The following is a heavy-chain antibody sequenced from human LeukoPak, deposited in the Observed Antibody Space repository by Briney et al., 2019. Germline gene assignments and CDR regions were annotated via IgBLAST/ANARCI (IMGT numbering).Heavy chain of an antibody. Sequence: GGSLRLSCAASGFTFSRYDMHWVRQATGKGLEWVSGIDTAGDLYYPGSEKGRFTISRENAKNSLYLQMNSLRAGDTAVYYCAREARYSSGWYGAFDIWGQGTLVIVSS. V-gene: IGHV3-13*05. D-gene: IGHD6-19*01. CDR3: AREARYSSGWYGAFDI. J-gene: IGHJ3*02. CDR2: IDTAGDL. CDR1: GFTFSRYD.